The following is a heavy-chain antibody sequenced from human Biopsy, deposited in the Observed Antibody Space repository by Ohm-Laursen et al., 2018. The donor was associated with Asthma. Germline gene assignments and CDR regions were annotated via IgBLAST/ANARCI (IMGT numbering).Heavy chain of an antibody. V-gene: IGHV1-3*01. CDR3: ARSAETYSGFDSNYYGMDV. CDR2: FNPGNGNA. Sequence: ASVKVSCKAFGYSFATNAMHWVRQAPGQRPEWMGWFNPGNGNAKVSEKFQGRVSITRDTSATTAYLEVSSLTSEDTAVYYCARSAETYSGFDSNYYGMDVWGQGTRVTVSS. J-gene: IGHJ6*02. CDR1: GYSFATNA. D-gene: IGHD5-12*01.